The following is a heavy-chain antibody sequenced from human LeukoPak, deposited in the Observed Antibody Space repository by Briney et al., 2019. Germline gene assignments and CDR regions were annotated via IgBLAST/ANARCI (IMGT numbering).Heavy chain of an antibody. V-gene: IGHV3-48*01. Sequence: GGSLRLSCAASGFTFSSYSMNWVRQAPGKGLEWVSYISSSSSTIYYADSVKGRFTISRDSAKNSLYLQVNSLRAEGTAVYYCARDLHSYGYWGQGTLVTVSS. CDR2: ISSSSSTI. CDR3: ARDLHSYGY. CDR1: GFTFSSYS. J-gene: IGHJ4*02. D-gene: IGHD5-18*01.